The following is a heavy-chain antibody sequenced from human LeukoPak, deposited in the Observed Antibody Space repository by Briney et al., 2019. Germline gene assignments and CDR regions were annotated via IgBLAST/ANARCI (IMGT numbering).Heavy chain of an antibody. CDR2: IIPIFGTA. Sequence: SVKVSCKASGGTFSSYAISWVRQAPGQGLEWMGRIIPIFGTANYAQKFQGRVTNTTDESTSTAYMELSSLRSEDTAVYYCARDRPSGGYCSGGSCSFDYWGQGTLVTVSS. CDR3: ARDRPSGGYCSGGSCSFDY. CDR1: GGTFSSYA. D-gene: IGHD2-15*01. J-gene: IGHJ4*02. V-gene: IGHV1-69*05.